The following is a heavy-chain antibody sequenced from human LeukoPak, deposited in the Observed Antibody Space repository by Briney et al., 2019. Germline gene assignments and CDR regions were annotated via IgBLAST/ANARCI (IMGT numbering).Heavy chain of an antibody. Sequence: SETLSLTCTVSGGSISSYYWSWIRQPPGKGLEWIGYIYYSGSTNYNPSLKSRVTISVDTSKNQFSLKLSSVTAADTAVYYCARLYYGSGSYGVFDIWGQGTMVTVSS. CDR3: ARLYYGSGSYGVFDI. CDR2: IYYSGST. CDR1: GGSISSYY. D-gene: IGHD3-10*01. V-gene: IGHV4-59*01. J-gene: IGHJ3*02.